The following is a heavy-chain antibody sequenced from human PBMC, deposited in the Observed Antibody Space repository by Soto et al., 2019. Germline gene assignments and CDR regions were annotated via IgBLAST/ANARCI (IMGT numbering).Heavy chain of an antibody. CDR3: ARYYDFWSASTRYYFDY. Sequence: QVQLQQWGAGLLKPSETLSLTCAVYGGSFSGYYWSWIRQSPGRGLEWIGEINHSGSTNYNPSLKSRVTMSVDTSKSQFSLMLDSVTASDTAVYYCARYYDFWSASTRYYFDYWGQGTLVTVSS. CDR2: INHSGST. CDR1: GGSFSGYY. J-gene: IGHJ4*02. D-gene: IGHD3-3*01. V-gene: IGHV4-34*01.